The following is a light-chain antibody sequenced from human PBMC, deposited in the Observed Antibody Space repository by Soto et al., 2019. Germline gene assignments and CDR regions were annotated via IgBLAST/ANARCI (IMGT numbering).Light chain of an antibody. Sequence: QSVLTQPASVSGSPGQSITISCTGTSSDVGGYNYVSWYQQHPGKAPKLMIYDVTNGPSGVSNRFSGSKSGNTASLTISGLQAEDEADYYCSSYTISNTWVFGGGTKVTVL. V-gene: IGLV2-14*03. CDR3: SSYTISNTWV. CDR1: SSDVGGYNY. J-gene: IGLJ3*02. CDR2: DVT.